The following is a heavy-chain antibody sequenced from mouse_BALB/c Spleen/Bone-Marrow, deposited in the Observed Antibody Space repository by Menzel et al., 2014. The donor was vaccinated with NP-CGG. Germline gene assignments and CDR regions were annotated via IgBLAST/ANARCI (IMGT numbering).Heavy chain of an antibody. Sequence: VQLQQSGAELVKPGASVKLSCTASGFYIKDTYMHWVKQRPEQGLEWIGRIDPANGNTKYDPKFQGKATITADTSSNTAYLQLSSLTSEDTAVYYCASYYYGSSGFAHWGQRTLVTVSA. CDR2: IDPANGNT. V-gene: IGHV14-3*02. D-gene: IGHD1-1*01. CDR1: GFYIKDTY. CDR3: ASYYYGSSGFAH. J-gene: IGHJ3*01.